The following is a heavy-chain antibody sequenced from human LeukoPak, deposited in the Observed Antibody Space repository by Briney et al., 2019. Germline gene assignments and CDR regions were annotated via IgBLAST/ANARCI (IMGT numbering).Heavy chain of an antibody. CDR1: GYTFSNFG. CDR3: AREGTSTDDN. J-gene: IGHJ4*02. V-gene: IGHV1-18*01. CDR2: ISGNNDNP. Sequence: ASVRVSCKTSGYTFSNFGINWVRQAPGQGLEWMGWISGNNDNPNYGQKFQGRFAVTTDSSTTTAYMELRNLTFDDTAVYYCAREGTSTDDNGGKETLSTVS. D-gene: IGHD2-2*01.